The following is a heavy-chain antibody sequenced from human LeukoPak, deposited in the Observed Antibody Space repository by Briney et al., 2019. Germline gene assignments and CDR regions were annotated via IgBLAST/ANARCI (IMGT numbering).Heavy chain of an antibody. Sequence: GGSLRLSCAASGFTFSSYAMHCVRQAPGKGLEWVAVISYDGSNKYYADSVKGRFTISRDNPKNTLYLQMNSLRAEDTAVYYCAREGWSSCLDYWGQGTLVTVSS. V-gene: IGHV3-30-3*01. D-gene: IGHD6-13*01. CDR2: ISYDGSNK. CDR1: GFTFSSYA. CDR3: AREGWSSCLDY. J-gene: IGHJ4*02.